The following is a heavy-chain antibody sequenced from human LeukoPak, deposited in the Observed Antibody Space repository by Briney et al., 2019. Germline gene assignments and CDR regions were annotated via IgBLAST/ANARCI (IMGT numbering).Heavy chain of an antibody. J-gene: IGHJ4*02. D-gene: IGHD5-18*01. V-gene: IGHV4-59*08. CDR3: ARHVGIHLWSLYFDY. CDR1: GGSISSYY. CDR2: IYSSGST. Sequence: SGTLSLTCIVFGGSISSYYWSWIRQPPGKGLEWIGYIYSSGSTDYNPSLKSRATISLDTSNHQFSLKLISVTAADTAVYYCARHVGIHLWSLYFDYWGQGSLVTVSS.